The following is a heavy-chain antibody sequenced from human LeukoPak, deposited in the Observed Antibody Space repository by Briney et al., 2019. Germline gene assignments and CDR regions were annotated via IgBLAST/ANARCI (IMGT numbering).Heavy chain of an antibody. J-gene: IGHJ4*02. Sequence: PSETLSLTCSVSGDSISIYYWSWIRQPPGKGLEWIAYGHHSGSTNYNPSLKSRVTISVDTSKNQFSLKLSSVTAADTAVYYCARAAYSGSYHSDYWGQGTLVTVSS. V-gene: IGHV4-59*01. CDR3: ARAAYSGSYHSDY. D-gene: IGHD1-26*01. CDR1: GDSISIYY. CDR2: GHHSGST.